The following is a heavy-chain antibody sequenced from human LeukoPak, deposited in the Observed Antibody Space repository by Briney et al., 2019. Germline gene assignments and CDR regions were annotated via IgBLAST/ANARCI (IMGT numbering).Heavy chain of an antibody. CDR3: ARGHYDYYYYLDV. V-gene: IGHV3-11*01. Sequence: PGGALRVSCAASGFTFSDYSMSWIRQAPGKGLEWFSYISSGAFTIYYTDSVRARFTISKDNTKNSLYLQMNSLRAEDTAVYYCARGHYDYYYYLDVWGKGTTVTVSS. D-gene: IGHD2-21*02. CDR1: GFTFSDYS. CDR2: ISSGAFTI. J-gene: IGHJ6*03.